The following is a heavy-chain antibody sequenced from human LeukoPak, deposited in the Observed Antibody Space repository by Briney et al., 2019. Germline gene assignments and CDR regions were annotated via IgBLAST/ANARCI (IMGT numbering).Heavy chain of an antibody. V-gene: IGHV3-23*01. Sequence: GGSLRLSCAASGFTFSTYAMNWVRQAPGKGLEWVSAISGSGGSTFYADSVKGRFTISRDTSENTLYLQMNSLRPEDTAIYYCARDSLRGDYESPTGYWGQGTLVSVSS. CDR2: ISGSGGST. J-gene: IGHJ4*02. CDR1: GFTFSTYA. D-gene: IGHD4-17*01. CDR3: ARDSLRGDYESPTGY.